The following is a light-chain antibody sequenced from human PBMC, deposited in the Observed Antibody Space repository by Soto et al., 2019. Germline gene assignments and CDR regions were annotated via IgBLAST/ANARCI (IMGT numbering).Light chain of an antibody. J-gene: IGKJ1*01. CDR2: DAT. CDR1: QLVNSW. CDR3: LQYNSYWT. V-gene: IGKV1-5*01. Sequence: QMTQSPSTLSASVGDRVTITCRASQLVNSWLAWYHQKPGRAPEPLIYDATTLETGVPSRFSGSRSGTEFTLTISSLQTDDSATYYCLQYNSYWTFGQGTKVDIK.